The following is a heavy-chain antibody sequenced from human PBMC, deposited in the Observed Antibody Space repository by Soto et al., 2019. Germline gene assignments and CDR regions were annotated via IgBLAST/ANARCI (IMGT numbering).Heavy chain of an antibody. CDR1: SGSISSGTYY. CDR3: ARDLRMGEWFGGYYYYGMDV. CDR2: IYNSGSS. Sequence: QVQLQESGPGLVRPSQTLTLTCTVSSGSISSGTYYWSWIRQHPGKGLEWIGHIYNSGSSYYNPSLKRRVTISVDTSKKQVSLRLSSVTAADTAVYYCARDLRMGEWFGGYYYYGMDVWGQGTTVTVSS. V-gene: IGHV4-31*03. D-gene: IGHD3-16*01. J-gene: IGHJ6*02.